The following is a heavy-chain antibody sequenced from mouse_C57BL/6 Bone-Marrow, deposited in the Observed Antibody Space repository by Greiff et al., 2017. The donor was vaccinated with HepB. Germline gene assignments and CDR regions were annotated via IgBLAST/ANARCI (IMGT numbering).Heavy chain of an antibody. CDR1: GYTFTSYG. J-gene: IGHJ2*01. V-gene: IGHV1-81*01. D-gene: IGHD3-1*01. CDR3: SRGTEFAY. CDR2: IYPSSGDT. Sequence: VKVVESGAELARPGASVKLSCKASGYTFTSYGISWVKQRTGQGLEWIGEIYPSSGDTYYNEKFKSKATLTADKSSSTAYMELRSLTSDYSAFYFCSRGTEFAYWGQGTTLTVSS.